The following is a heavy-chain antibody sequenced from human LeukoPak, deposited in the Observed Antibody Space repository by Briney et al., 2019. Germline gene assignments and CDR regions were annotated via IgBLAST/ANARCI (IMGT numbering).Heavy chain of an antibody. J-gene: IGHJ3*02. Sequence: GGSLRLSCAASGSTFSSYAMHWVRQAPGKGLEWVAVISYDGSNKYYADSVKGRFTISRDNSKNTLYLQMNSLRAEDTAVYYCARDSTGWYYAFDIWGQGTMVTVSS. CDR1: GSTFSSYA. CDR2: ISYDGSNK. CDR3: ARDSTGWYYAFDI. V-gene: IGHV3-30-3*01. D-gene: IGHD6-19*01.